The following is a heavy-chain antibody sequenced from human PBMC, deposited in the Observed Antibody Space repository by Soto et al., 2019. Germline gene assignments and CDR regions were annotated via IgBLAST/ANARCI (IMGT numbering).Heavy chain of an antibody. D-gene: IGHD6-19*01. J-gene: IGHJ4*02. CDR3: VRGGPVAGPTSSEAYHPFDL. CDR1: GYTFSDHY. Sequence: QVQLVQSGAEVKKPGASVEVSCKTSGYTFSDHYTHWVRQAPGQGLEWMGWINPNSGGTGYAEKFQGGVTMTRDTSIGTAYMELNRLNSYDTAVYYCVRGGPVAGPTSSEAYHPFDLWRQGTLVTVSS. CDR2: INPNSGGT. V-gene: IGHV1-2*02.